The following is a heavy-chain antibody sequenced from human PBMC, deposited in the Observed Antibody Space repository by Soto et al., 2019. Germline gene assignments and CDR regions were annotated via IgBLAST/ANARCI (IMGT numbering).Heavy chain of an antibody. CDR1: GYTFTGYY. J-gene: IGHJ4*02. Sequence: ASVKVSCKASGYTFTGYYMHWVRQAPGQGLEWMGWINPNSGGTNYAQKFQGRVTMTRDTSISTAYMELSRLRSDDTAVYYCATPTVVTRGGVNDYWGQGTLVTVSS. CDR3: ATPTVVTRGGVNDY. CDR2: INPNSGGT. V-gene: IGHV1-2*02. D-gene: IGHD4-17*01.